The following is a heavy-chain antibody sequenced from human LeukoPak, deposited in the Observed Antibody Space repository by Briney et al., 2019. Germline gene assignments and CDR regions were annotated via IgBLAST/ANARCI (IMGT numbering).Heavy chain of an antibody. Sequence: ASVKVSCKASGYTFTGYYMHWVRQAPGQGLEWMGWINPNSGGTNYAQKFQSRVTMTRDTSISTAYMELSRLRSDDTAVYYCARGRITMVRGSFDYWGQGTLVTVSS. CDR3: ARGRITMVRGSFDY. J-gene: IGHJ4*02. D-gene: IGHD3-10*01. V-gene: IGHV1-2*02. CDR1: GYTFTGYY. CDR2: INPNSGGT.